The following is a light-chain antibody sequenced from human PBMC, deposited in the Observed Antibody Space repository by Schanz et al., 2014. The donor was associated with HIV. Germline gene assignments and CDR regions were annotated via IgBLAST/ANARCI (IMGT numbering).Light chain of an antibody. CDR1: SSDIGGSDY. J-gene: IGLJ3*02. V-gene: IGLV2-14*01. Sequence: QSALTQPASVSGSPGQSITISCSGTSSDIGGSDYVSWYQQHPGKAPKLMIYEVTKRPSGVPDRISGSKSGTSASLAITGLQADDEAYYYCQSYDTSLSVWVFGGGTKLTVL. CDR2: EVT. CDR3: QSYDTSLSVWV.